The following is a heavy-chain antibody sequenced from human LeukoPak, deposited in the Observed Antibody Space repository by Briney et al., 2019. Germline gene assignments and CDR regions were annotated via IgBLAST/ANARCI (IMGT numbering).Heavy chain of an antibody. CDR1: GFTFSSYA. J-gene: IGHJ4*02. Sequence: PGGSLRLSCAASGFTFSSYAMSWVRQAPGKGLEWVSAISGSGGSTYYADSVKGRFTISRDNSKNTLYLQMNSLRAEDTAVYYCATGGRYSGYDIDDYWGQGTLITVSS. CDR2: ISGSGGST. D-gene: IGHD5-12*01. V-gene: IGHV3-23*01. CDR3: ATGGRYSGYDIDDY.